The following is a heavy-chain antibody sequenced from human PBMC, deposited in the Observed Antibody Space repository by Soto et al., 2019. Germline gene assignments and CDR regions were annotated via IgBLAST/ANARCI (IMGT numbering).Heavy chain of an antibody. Sequence: ASVKVSCKASEGTFSSCAISCVRQAPGQGLEWMGRIIPVFRTANYAQRFQDRVTITADDSTSTAFMELSSLKSEDTAVYYCARGLVVVPAAEINFDYWGQGTPVTVSS. D-gene: IGHD2-2*01. CDR3: ARGLVVVPAAEINFDY. CDR1: EGTFSSCA. J-gene: IGHJ4*02. CDR2: IIPVFRTA. V-gene: IGHV1-69*13.